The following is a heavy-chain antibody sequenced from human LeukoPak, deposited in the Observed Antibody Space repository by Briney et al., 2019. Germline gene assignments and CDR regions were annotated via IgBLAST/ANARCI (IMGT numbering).Heavy chain of an antibody. CDR2: IKQDGSEK. V-gene: IGHV3-7*01. CDR1: GFTFNNYG. Sequence: GGSLRLSCAASGFTFNNYGMNWVRQAPGKGLEWVANIKQDGSEKYYVDSVKGRFTISRDNAKDSLYLQMNGLRTDDTAVYYFVRGYYYHYMDVWNKGTTVTVSS. CDR3: VRGYYYHYMDV. J-gene: IGHJ6*03.